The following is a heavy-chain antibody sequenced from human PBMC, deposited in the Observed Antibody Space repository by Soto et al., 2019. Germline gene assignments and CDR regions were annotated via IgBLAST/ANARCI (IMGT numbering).Heavy chain of an antibody. Sequence: GASVKVSCKTSGYTFIGYYMHWVRQAPGQGLEWVGRINPSSGSTIYAQRFQGRVTMTRDMSTSTVFMDLSRLTSDDTAIYYCAREKQLGDNYYGMDVWGQGTTVTVSS. V-gene: IGHV1-2*06. CDR2: INPSSGST. CDR3: AREKQLGDNYYGMDV. D-gene: IGHD6-6*01. J-gene: IGHJ6*02. CDR1: GYTFIGYY.